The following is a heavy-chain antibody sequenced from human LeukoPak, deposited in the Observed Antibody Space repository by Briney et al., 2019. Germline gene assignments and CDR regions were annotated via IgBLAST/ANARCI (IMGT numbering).Heavy chain of an antibody. J-gene: IGHJ4*02. CDR1: GLTFSDYH. Sequence: GGSLRLSCAASGLTFSDYHMSWIRQAPGKGLEWVSHISDNGRTKYYANSVQGRFTVSRDNAKNSLYLQMISLRAEDTAVYYCMRAGVYGSSRYWYDYWGQGILLAVSS. V-gene: IGHV3-11*01. CDR2: ISDNGRTK. CDR3: MRAGVYGSSRYWYDY. D-gene: IGHD6-13*01.